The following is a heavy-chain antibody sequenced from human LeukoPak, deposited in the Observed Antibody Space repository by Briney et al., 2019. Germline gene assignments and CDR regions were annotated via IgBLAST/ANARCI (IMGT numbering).Heavy chain of an antibody. CDR1: GFTFSSYG. CDR3: ARARGNYDISSFSALED. J-gene: IGHJ4*02. Sequence: PGGSLRLSCAASGFTFSSYGMHWVRQAPGKGLEWLAVIWYDGSNIYYADSVKGRFAISRDNSKNTLYLLLNSLRAEDTAVYYCARARGNYDISSFSALEDWGQGTLVTVSS. V-gene: IGHV3-33*01. D-gene: IGHD3-22*01. CDR2: IWYDGSNI.